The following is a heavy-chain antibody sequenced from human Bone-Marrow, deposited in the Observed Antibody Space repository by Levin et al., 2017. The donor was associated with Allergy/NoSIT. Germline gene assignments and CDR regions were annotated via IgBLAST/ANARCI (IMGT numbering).Heavy chain of an antibody. V-gene: IGHV3-7*01. CDR3: ARGRSTSWY. Sequence: GGSLRLSCAASGFTFSSYWMTWVRQAPGKGLEWVANIKQDGSEKYYVDSVKGRFAISRDNAKNSLYLQMNSLRTEDTAVYYCARGRSTSWYWGQGTLVTVSS. D-gene: IGHD6-6*01. J-gene: IGHJ4*02. CDR2: IKQDGSEK. CDR1: GFTFSSYW.